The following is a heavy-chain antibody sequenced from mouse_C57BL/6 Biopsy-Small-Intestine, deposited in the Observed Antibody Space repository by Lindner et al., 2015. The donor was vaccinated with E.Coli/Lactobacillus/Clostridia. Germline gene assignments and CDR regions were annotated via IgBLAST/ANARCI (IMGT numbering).Heavy chain of an antibody. D-gene: IGHD2-4*01. V-gene: IGHV1-85*01. J-gene: IGHJ3*01. CDR1: GYTFTSYD. CDR3: ARYDYVGAY. Sequence: VQLQESGPELVKPGASVKLSCKASGYTFTSYDINWVKQRPGQGLEWIGWIYPRDGSTIYNEKFKGKATLTVDTSSSTAYMELHSLTSEDSAVYFCARYDYVGAYWGQGTLVTVSA. CDR2: IYPRDGST.